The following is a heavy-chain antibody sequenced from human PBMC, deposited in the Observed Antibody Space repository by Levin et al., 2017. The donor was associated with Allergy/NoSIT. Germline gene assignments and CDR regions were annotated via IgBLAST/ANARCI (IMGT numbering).Heavy chain of an antibody. CDR2: IGGSGDST. CDR3: AKDRYCSGANCYSASVY. J-gene: IGHJ4*02. Sequence: GESLKISCAASGFTFRSYAMSWVRQAPGKGLEWVSNIGGSGDSTYYAESVKGRFTISRDNSKNTLYLQMNSLRAEDTAVYYCAKDRYCSGANCYSASVYWGQGTLVTVSS. V-gene: IGHV3-23*01. D-gene: IGHD2-15*01. CDR1: GFTFRSYA.